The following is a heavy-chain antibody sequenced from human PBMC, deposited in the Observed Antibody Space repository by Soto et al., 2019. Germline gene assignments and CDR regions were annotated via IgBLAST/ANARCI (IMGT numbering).Heavy chain of an antibody. J-gene: IGHJ5*02. V-gene: IGHV3-48*03. CDR3: ARDIFDN. CDR2: ITSSGDRA. Sequence: EVQLVESGGGLAQPGVSLRLSCVASGFTFSYYEMNWVRQAPGKGLEWISYITSSGDRAQYADSVKGRFTISRDNTKNLRYLQMTSLSAEDTGLYYCARDIFDNWGQGALVTVSS. CDR1: GFTFSYYE.